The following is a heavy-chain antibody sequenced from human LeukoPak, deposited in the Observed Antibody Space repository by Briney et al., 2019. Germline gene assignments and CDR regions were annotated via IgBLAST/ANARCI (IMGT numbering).Heavy chain of an antibody. CDR1: GGSISSYY. V-gene: IGHV4-59*06. J-gene: IGHJ4*02. CDR3: ASSIAARVY. D-gene: IGHD6-6*01. CDR2: FYYSGGT. Sequence: SETLSLTCTVSGGSISSYYWSWIRQPPGKGLEWIEYFYYSGGTYYNPSLKSRITISVDTSKNQFSLKLTSVTAADTAVYYCASSIAARVYWGPGTLVTVSS.